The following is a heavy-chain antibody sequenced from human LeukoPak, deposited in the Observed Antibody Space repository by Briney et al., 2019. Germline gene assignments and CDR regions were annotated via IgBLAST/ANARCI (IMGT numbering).Heavy chain of an antibody. V-gene: IGHV3-74*03. CDR2: INEDGTDS. J-gene: IGHJ5*02. Sequence: GGSLRLSCTASGFTFSGHWIHWVRQAPGRGLVWVSRINEDGTDSMYAESVKGRFTISRDNAKNTVYLQMNSLRAEDTAVYYCARDFEDIVVVVAARSNWFDPWGQGTLVTVSS. D-gene: IGHD2-15*01. CDR1: GFTFSGHW. CDR3: ARDFEDIVVVVAARSNWFDP.